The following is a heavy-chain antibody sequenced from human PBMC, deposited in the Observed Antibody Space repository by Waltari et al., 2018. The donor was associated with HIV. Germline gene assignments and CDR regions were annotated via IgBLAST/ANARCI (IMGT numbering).Heavy chain of an antibody. J-gene: IGHJ6*02. V-gene: IGHV4-61*01. D-gene: IGHD6-19*01. Sequence: QVQLQESGPGLVKPSETLSLSCTISGGSVSRGSYYCRWIRQPPGQGLEWIGYIYYSGSTNYNPSLKSRVTISVDTSKNQFSLKLSSVTAADTAVYYCAAQVGWSHSYNYYYGLDVWGQGTTVTVSS. CDR3: AAQVGWSHSYNYYYGLDV. CDR2: IYYSGST. CDR1: GGSVSRGSYY.